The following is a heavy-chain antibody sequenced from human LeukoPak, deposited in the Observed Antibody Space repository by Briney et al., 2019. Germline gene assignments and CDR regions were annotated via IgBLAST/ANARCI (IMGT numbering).Heavy chain of an antibody. J-gene: IGHJ4*02. V-gene: IGHV3-74*01. D-gene: IGHD2-2*01. Sequence: GGSLRLSCAASGFTFSSYWMHWVRQAPGKGLVWVSRINSNGSSTSYADSVKGRFTISRDNAKNTLYLQMNSLRAEGTAVYYCARVWTAVVPAAMPIYYFDYWGQGTLVTVSS. CDR1: GFTFSSYW. CDR2: INSNGSST. CDR3: ARVWTAVVPAAMPIYYFDY.